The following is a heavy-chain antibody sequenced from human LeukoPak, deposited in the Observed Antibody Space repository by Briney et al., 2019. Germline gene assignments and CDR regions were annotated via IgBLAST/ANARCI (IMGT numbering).Heavy chain of an antibody. D-gene: IGHD3-10*01. CDR2: IYHSGST. V-gene: IGHV4-38-2*02. Sequence: SETLSLTCTVSGYSISSGYYWGWSRQPPGKGLEWIGSIYHSGSTYYNPSLKSRVTISVDTSKNQFSLKLSSVTAADTAVYYCARDRDIPLWFGELSPRAAFDIWGQGTMVTVSS. CDR1: GYSISSGYY. J-gene: IGHJ3*02. CDR3: ARDRDIPLWFGELSPRAAFDI.